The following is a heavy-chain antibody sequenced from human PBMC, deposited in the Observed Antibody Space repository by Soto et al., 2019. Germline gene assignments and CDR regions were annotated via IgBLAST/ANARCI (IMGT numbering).Heavy chain of an antibody. CDR3: ARAYIVVVPAASRSHYYYYGMDV. CDR2: INPNSGGT. D-gene: IGHD2-2*01. J-gene: IGHJ6*02. CDR1: GYTFTGYY. V-gene: IGHV1-2*04. Sequence: GASVKVSCKASGYTFTGYYMHWVRQAPGQGLEWMGWINPNSGGTNYAQKFQGWVTMTRDTSISTAYMELSRLRSDDTAVYYCARAYIVVVPAASRSHYYYYGMDVWGQGTTVT.